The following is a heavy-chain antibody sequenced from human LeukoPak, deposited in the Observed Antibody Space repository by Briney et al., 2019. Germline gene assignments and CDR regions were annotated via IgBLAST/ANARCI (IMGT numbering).Heavy chain of an antibody. CDR3: AKDIFTMVRGVVDY. D-gene: IGHD3-10*01. J-gene: IGHJ4*02. V-gene: IGHV4-59*01. CDR1: GGSISSYY. Sequence: PSETLSLTCTVSGGSISSYYWSWIRQPPGKGLEWIGYIYYSGSTNYNPSLKSRVTISVDTSKNQFSLKLSSVTAADTAVYYCAKDIFTMVRGVVDYWGQGILVTVSS. CDR2: IYYSGST.